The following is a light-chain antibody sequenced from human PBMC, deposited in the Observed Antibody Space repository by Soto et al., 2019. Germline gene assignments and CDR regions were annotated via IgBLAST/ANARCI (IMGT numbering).Light chain of an antibody. CDR1: RDVGSD. CDR2: AAS. J-gene: IGKJ1*01. Sequence: QMTQSPSSLSASVGEKIIITCRASRDVGSDVSWYQQKPGQAPKLLIYAASNLYTGVPSRFSGSRSGTEFTLTISSLQPEDFASYYCQQYNSYSWTFGQGTKVEIK. CDR3: QQYNSYSWT. V-gene: IGKV1-17*01.